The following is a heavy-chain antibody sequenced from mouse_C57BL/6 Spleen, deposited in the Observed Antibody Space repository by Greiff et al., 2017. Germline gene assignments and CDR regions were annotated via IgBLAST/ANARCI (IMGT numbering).Heavy chain of an antibody. J-gene: IGHJ3*01. V-gene: IGHV5-9-1*02. Sequence: EVKLMESGEGLVKPGGSLKLSCAASGFTFSSYAMSWVRQTPEKRLEWVAYISSGGDYIYYADTVKGRFTISRDNARNTLYLQMSSLKSEDTGRYSCKRDGGLRYAWYAYWGQGTILTVSA. CDR1: GFTFSSYA. CDR3: KRDGGLRYAWYAY. D-gene: IGHD2-4*01. CDR2: ISSGGDYI.